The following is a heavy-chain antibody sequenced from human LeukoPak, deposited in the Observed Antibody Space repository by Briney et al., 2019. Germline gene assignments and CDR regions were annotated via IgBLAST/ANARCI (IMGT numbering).Heavy chain of an antibody. CDR3: ARTVVTLDWYFDL. V-gene: IGHV4-4*07. Sequence: PSETLSLTCSVSGGSISSYSWNWIRQPARKGLEWMGRFYTSGTTNYNPSLKRRVTMSIDTSKNQVSLKMRSVTAAHTAVYYCARTVVTLDWYFDLWGRGTLVSVSS. CDR2: FYTSGTT. D-gene: IGHD4-23*01. CDR1: GGSISSYS. J-gene: IGHJ2*01.